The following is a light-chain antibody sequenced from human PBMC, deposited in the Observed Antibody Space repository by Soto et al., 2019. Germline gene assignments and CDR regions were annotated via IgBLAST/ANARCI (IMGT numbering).Light chain of an antibody. CDR1: QSVGGTF. Sequence: EIVLTQSPGTLSLSPGEGATLSCRASQSVGGTFFAWYQQKGGQAPRLLIHGASNRATGIPDRFSGSGSGTDFTLTISRLEPEDFAVYYCQQYGGSPRTFGQGTKVEVK. CDR2: GAS. J-gene: IGKJ1*01. CDR3: QQYGGSPRT. V-gene: IGKV3-20*01.